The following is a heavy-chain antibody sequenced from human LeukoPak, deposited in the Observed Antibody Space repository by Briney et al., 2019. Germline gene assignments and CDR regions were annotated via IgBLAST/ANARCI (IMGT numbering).Heavy chain of an antibody. CDR3: AGDPYGSGWFDP. CDR1: GGSIGSYY. CDR2: IYYSGST. J-gene: IGHJ5*02. Sequence: SETLSLTCTVSGGSIGSYYWSWIRQPPGKGLEWIGYIYYSGSTNYNPYLKSRVTISVDTSKNQFSLKLSSVTAADTAVYYCAGDPYGSGWFDPWGQGTLVTVSS. D-gene: IGHD3-10*01. V-gene: IGHV4-59*01.